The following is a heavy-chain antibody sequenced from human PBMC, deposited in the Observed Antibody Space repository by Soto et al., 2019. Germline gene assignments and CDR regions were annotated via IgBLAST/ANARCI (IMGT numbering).Heavy chain of an antibody. CDR1: GFTFKTYG. V-gene: IGHV3-30*18. Sequence: GGSLRLSCAASGFTFKTYGMHWVRQAPGKGLEWVAVISHDGNNEDYADSVRGRFTISRDNSKNMLFLEMNSLRVEDTAVYFCAQDLTPLALFGVIDYWGQGALVAVSS. CDR3: AQDLTPLALFGVIDY. CDR2: ISHDGNNE. D-gene: IGHD3-3*01. J-gene: IGHJ4*02.